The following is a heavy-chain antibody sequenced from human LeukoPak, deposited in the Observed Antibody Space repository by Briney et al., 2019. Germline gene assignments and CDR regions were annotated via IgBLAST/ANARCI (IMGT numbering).Heavy chain of an antibody. CDR1: GGSISSYY. J-gene: IGHJ4*02. CDR3: ARSYDFWSGFDY. D-gene: IGHD3-3*01. CDR2: IYYSGST. Sequence: SETLSLTCTVSGGSISSYYWSWIRQPPGKGLEWIGCIYYSGSTNYNPSLKSRVTISVDTSKNQFSLKLSSVTAADTAVYYCARSYDFWSGFDYWGQGTLVTVSS. V-gene: IGHV4-59*08.